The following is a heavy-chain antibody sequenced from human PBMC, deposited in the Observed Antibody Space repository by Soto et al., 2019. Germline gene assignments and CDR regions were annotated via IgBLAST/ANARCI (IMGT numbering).Heavy chain of an antibody. D-gene: IGHD3-10*01. CDR3: AKKVNSGAGSQYFDY. CDR1: GFTFSSYS. V-gene: IGHV3-23*01. Sequence: LRLFCAASGFTFSSYSMSWVRQAPGKGLEWVSGFRSSGDDGTTYYADSVKGRFTISRDNSKNTLFLQMNSLGAEDTAIYYCAKKVNSGAGSQYFDYWGQGTLVTVSS. CDR2: FRSSGDDGTT. J-gene: IGHJ4*02.